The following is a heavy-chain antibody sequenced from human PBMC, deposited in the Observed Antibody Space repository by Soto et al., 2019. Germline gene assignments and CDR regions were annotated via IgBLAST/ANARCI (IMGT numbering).Heavy chain of an antibody. J-gene: IGHJ4*02. V-gene: IGHV4-39*02. CDR1: GASIKSSNYF. CDR3: GRLAEAATGHTDFDF. D-gene: IGHD2-15*01. Sequence: SETLSLTCTVSGASIKSSNYFWGWIPQPPGKGLEFVGSIHSGGGTYYNPSLKSRVTVSVDLSNSHFSLSLKSLTATDTAVYYCGRLAEAATGHTDFDFWGQGTLVTVSS. CDR2: IHSGGGT.